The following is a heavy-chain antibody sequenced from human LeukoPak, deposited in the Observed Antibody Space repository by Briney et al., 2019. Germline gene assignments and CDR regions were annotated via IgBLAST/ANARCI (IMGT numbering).Heavy chain of an antibody. J-gene: IGHJ6*02. V-gene: IGHV3-30*18. CDR2: ISYDGSNK. CDR1: GFTFSSYG. Sequence: QPGRSLRLSCAASGFTFSSYGMHWVRQAPGKGLEWVAVISYDGSNKYYADSMRGRFTISRDNSKKTLYLQMNSLRAEDTAVYYCSKVIIMVRGVIPGTDAYYNGGMDVWGQGTTVIVSS. CDR3: SKVIIMVRGVIPGTDAYYNGGMDV. D-gene: IGHD3-10*01.